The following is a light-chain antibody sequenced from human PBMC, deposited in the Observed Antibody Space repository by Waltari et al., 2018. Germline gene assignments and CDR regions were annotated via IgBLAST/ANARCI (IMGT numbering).Light chain of an antibody. J-gene: IGKJ2*01. Sequence: DIQMTQSPTSLSASVGDTVPITCRASQTTNNYLNWYQQRAGKAPKLLIYAASSLQSGVPSRFSGSGSGTDFTLTISSLQPEDSATYFCQQSSNIPYTFGQGTNLQIK. CDR1: QTTNNY. CDR3: QQSSNIPYT. CDR2: AAS. V-gene: IGKV1-39*01.